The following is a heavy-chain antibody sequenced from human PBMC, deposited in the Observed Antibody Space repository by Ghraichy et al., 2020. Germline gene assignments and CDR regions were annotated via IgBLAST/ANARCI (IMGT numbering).Heavy chain of an antibody. CDR3: AKQKALAAAGRADY. CDR2: ISGGGGST. D-gene: IGHD6-13*01. Sequence: GGSLRLSCAASGFTFSTYAMTWVRQAPGKGLEWVSTISGGGGSTYYADSVKGRFTISRDNSKNTLYLQMNSLRAEDTAVYYCAKQKALAAAGRADYWGQGTLVTVSS. CDR1: GFTFSTYA. V-gene: IGHV3-23*01. J-gene: IGHJ4*02.